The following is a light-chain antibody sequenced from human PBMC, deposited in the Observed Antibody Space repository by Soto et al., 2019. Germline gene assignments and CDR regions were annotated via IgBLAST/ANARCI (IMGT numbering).Light chain of an antibody. CDR3: QQYNNWPLT. CDR2: GAS. CDR1: QSFTSN. Sequence: EIVLTQSPGTLSLSPGERATLSCGASQSFTSNYLAWYQQKPGQAPRLLISGASSRAADIPDRFSGSGSGTEFTLTISSLQSEDFAVYYCQQYNNWPLTFGGGTKVDI. J-gene: IGKJ4*01. V-gene: IGKV3D-15*01.